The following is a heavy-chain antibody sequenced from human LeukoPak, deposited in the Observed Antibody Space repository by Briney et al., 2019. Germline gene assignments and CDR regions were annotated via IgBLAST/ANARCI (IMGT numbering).Heavy chain of an antibody. CDR1: GGSFSISY. CDR3: ARHGSYCFDS. J-gene: IGHJ4*02. CDR2: IYHSGGA. Sequence: PSETLSLTCGVSGGSFSISYWSWIRQPPGKGLEWIGQIYHSGGANYNPSLRSRVTISIDMSKNQLSLRLSSVTAADTAVYYCARHGSYCFDSWGQGTLVAVSS. D-gene: IGHD3-10*01. V-gene: IGHV4-34*01.